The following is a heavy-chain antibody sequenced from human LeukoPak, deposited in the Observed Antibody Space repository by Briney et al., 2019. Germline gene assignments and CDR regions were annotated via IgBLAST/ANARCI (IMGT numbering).Heavy chain of an antibody. V-gene: IGHV1-69*01. Sequence: SVKVSCKASGGTFSSYAISWVRQAPGQGLEWMGGIIPIFGTANYAQKFQGRVTITADESTSTAYMELSRLRSEGPGGQYLPGRFVLGTPYYYYYLDVWGKGTKVTVSS. D-gene: IGHD3-16*01. CDR2: IIPIFGTA. J-gene: IGHJ6*03. CDR3: PGRFVLGTPYYYYYLDV. CDR1: GGTFSSYA.